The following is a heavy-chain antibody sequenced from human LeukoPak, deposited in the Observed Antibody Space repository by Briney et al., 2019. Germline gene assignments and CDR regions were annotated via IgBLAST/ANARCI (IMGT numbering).Heavy chain of an antibody. D-gene: IGHD3-22*01. CDR3: ARGRYYDSSGYHFDY. V-gene: IGHV4-39*07. CDR2: IYYSGST. J-gene: IGHJ4*02. Sequence: SETLSLTCTVSGGSISSSSYYWGWIRQPPGKGLEWIGSIYYSGSTYYNPSLKSRVTISVDTSKNQFSLKLSSVTAADTAVYYCARGRYYDSSGYHFDYWGQGTLVTVSS. CDR1: GGSISSSSYY.